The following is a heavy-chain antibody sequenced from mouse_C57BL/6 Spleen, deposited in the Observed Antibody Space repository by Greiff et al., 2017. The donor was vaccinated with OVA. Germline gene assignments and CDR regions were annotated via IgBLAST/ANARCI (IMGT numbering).Heavy chain of an antibody. V-gene: IGHV1-42*01. CDR1: GYSFTGYY. CDR3: ARWLLRGDYFDY. D-gene: IGHD2-3*01. CDR2: INPSTGGT. J-gene: IGHJ2*01. Sequence: EVQLQQSGPELVKPGASVKISCKASGYSFTGYYMNWVKQSPEKSLEWIGEINPSTGGTTYNQKFKAKATLTVDKSSSTAYMQLKSLTSEDSAVYYCARWLLRGDYFDYWGQGTTLTVSS.